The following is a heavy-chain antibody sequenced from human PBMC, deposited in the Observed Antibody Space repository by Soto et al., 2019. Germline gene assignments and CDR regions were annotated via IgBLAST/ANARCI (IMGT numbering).Heavy chain of an antibody. Sequence: PGGALRVSCAAPVFTFNDACMTWVRQAPGKGLEWVGRIKTKTDGGTTDYAAPVKGRFTISRDDSKNTVYLQMNSLKIEDTGVYYCTTERCTGTNCYVKNAFDSWGQGTMVTVSS. D-gene: IGHD2-2*01. CDR3: TTERCTGTNCYVKNAFDS. CDR1: VFTFNDAC. J-gene: IGHJ3*02. V-gene: IGHV3-15*01. CDR2: IKTKTDGGTT.